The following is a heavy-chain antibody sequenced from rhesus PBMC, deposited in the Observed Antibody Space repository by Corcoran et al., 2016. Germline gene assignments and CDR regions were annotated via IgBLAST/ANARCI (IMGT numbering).Heavy chain of an antibody. CDR3: ARLIYCSSTYCSSDGLDS. Sequence: QVQLQESGPAVVKPSETLSLTCAVSGGSISSTNWWSWIRQSSGKGLEWIGGIYGSGRYTDYNPSLKSRVTISIDTSKNQFSLMLSSVAAADSAVYYCARLIYCSSTYCSSDGLDSWGQGVVVTVSS. J-gene: IGHJ6*01. CDR2: IYGSGRYT. V-gene: IGHV4-93*02. D-gene: IGHD2-15*01. CDR1: GGSISSTNW.